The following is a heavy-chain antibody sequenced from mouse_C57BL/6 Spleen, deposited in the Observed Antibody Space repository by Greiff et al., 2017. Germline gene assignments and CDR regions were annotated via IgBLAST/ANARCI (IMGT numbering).Heavy chain of an antibody. V-gene: IGHV1-42*01. J-gene: IGHJ2*01. D-gene: IGHD2-1*01. CDR2: INPSTGGT. CDR3: ARGGEYGNDY. CDR1: GYSFTGYY. Sequence: EVQLQQSGPELVKPGASVKISCKASGYSFTGYYMNWVKQSPEKSLEWIGEINPSTGGTTYNQKFKAKATLTVDKSSSTAYMQLKSLTSEDSAVYYCARGGEYGNDYWGQGTTLTVSS.